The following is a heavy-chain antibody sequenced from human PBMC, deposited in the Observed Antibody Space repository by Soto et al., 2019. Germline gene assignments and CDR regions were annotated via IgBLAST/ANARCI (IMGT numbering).Heavy chain of an antibody. CDR3: RGYCSSTSCYGPYYYYGMDV. CDR1: GGSISSGDYY. J-gene: IGHJ6*02. D-gene: IGHD2-2*01. Sequence: SETLSLTCTVSGGSISSGDYYWSWIRQPPGKGLEWIGYIYYSGRTYYNPSLKSRVTISVDTSKNQFSLKLSSVTAADTAVYYCRGYCSSTSCYGPYYYYGMDVWGQGTTVTVSS. CDR2: IYYSGRT. V-gene: IGHV4-30-4*01.